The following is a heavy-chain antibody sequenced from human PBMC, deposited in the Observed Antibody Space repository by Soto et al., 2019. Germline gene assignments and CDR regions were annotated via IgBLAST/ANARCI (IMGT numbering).Heavy chain of an antibody. CDR2: ISNNATHE. Sequence: QVEVVQSGGGVVQPGKSLRLSCAASGFIFSDYGVHWARQAPGKGRQWVAFISNNATHEYYADSVKGRFTISRDNSKNTVYLQMKSLRPEDTAVYYCVPNFDYWGQGTLVTVSP. CDR3: VPNFDY. V-gene: IGHV3-30-3*01. CDR1: GFIFSDYG. J-gene: IGHJ4*02.